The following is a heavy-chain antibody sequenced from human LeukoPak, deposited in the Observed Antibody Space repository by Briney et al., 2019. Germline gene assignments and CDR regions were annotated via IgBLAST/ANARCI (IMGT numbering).Heavy chain of an antibody. Sequence: GGSLRLSCAASGFTFSSYEMNWVREAPGKGLEWVSYISSGGSTIFYADSVRGRFTISRDNAKNSLYLQMNSLRAEDTAVYYCARGLQQLVRGYNYYFMDVWGKGTTVTVSS. D-gene: IGHD6-13*01. CDR1: GFTFSSYE. CDR3: ARGLQQLVRGYNYYFMDV. J-gene: IGHJ6*03. CDR2: ISSGGSTI. V-gene: IGHV3-48*03.